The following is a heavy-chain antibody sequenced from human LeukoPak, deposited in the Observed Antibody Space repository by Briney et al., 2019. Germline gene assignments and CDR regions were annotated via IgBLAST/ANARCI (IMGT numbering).Heavy chain of an antibody. CDR3: AREIISSWSDAFDI. CDR2: IYSGGST. J-gene: IGHJ3*02. Sequence: GGSLRLSCAASGFTVSSNYMSWVRQAPGKGLEWVSVIYSGGSTYYADSVKGRFTISRDNSKNTLYLQMNSLRAEDTAVYYCAREIISSWSDAFDIWGQGTMVTVSS. CDR1: GFTVSSNY. D-gene: IGHD6-13*01. V-gene: IGHV3-53*01.